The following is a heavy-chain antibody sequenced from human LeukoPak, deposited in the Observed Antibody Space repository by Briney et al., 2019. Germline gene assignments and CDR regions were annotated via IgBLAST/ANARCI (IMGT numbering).Heavy chain of an antibody. CDR1: GFTFSSYT. J-gene: IGHJ4*02. CDR3: ARGGDYEDRTFIDY. D-gene: IGHD4-17*01. V-gene: IGHV3-21*01. Sequence: GGSLRLSCAASGFTFSSYTMNWVRQAPGKGLEWVSSITSSSSYIYYADSVKGRFTISRDNAKNSLYLQMNSLRAEDTAVYYCARGGDYEDRTFIDYWGQGTLVTVSS. CDR2: ITSSSSYI.